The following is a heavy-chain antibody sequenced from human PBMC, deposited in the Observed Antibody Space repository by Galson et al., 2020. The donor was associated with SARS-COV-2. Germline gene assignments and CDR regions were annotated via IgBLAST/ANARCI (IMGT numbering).Heavy chain of an antibody. J-gene: IGHJ4*02. D-gene: IGHD6-13*01. CDR1: GFTFSSSS. Sequence: GGSLRLSCTASGFTFSSSSMHWVRQAPGKGLEWVAIISYDGTKRYNLDSVKGRFTISRDNSKNPLYLQMDILTTEGTARYYCAREPDDYTSSWKDYWGQGTLVTVSS. CDR2: ISYDGTKR. V-gene: IGHV3-30*04. CDR3: AREPDDYTSSWKDY.